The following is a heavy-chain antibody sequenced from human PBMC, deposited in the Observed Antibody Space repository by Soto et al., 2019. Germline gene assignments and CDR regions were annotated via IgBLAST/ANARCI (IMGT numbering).Heavy chain of an antibody. CDR2: IKPDGSAT. Sequence: GGSLRLSCAVSGLDFRKYWMSWVRQAPGKGLEWVANIKPDGSATYYGDAVKGRFTISRDNANNSLYLEMKSLTAEDTAVYYCARAGSWGQGTLVTVSS. CDR3: ARAGS. J-gene: IGHJ5*02. CDR1: GLDFRKYW. V-gene: IGHV3-7*05.